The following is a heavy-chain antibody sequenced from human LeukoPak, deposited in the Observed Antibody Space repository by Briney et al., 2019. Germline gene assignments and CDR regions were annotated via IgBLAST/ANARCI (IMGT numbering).Heavy chain of an antibody. CDR1: GFTFSSYE. D-gene: IGHD3-16*02. CDR2: ISSSGSTI. J-gene: IGHJ4*02. Sequence: GGSLRLSCAASGFTFSSYEMNWVRQAPGKGLEWVSYISSSGSTIYYADSVKGRFTISGDNAKNSLYLQMNSLRAEDTAVYYCAGGRGDYVWGSYRYGEFDYWGQGTLVTVSS. V-gene: IGHV3-48*03. CDR3: AGGRGDYVWGSYRYGEFDY.